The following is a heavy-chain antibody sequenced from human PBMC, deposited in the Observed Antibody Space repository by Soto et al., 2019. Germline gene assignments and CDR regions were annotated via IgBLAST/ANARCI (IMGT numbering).Heavy chain of an antibody. J-gene: IGHJ5*02. CDR2: IIPIFGTA. D-gene: IGHD6-6*01. CDR1: GGTFSSYA. Sequence: ASVKVSCKASGGTFSSYAISWVRQAPGQGLEWMGGIIPIFGTANYAQKFQGRVTITADESTSTAYMELSSLRSEDTAVYYCARVWESSSSGPTWFDPWGQGTLVTVSS. V-gene: IGHV1-69*13. CDR3: ARVWESSSSGPTWFDP.